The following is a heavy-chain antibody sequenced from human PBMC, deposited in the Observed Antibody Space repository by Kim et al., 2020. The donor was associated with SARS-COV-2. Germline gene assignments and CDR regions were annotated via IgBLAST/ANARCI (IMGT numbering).Heavy chain of an antibody. J-gene: IGHJ4*02. CDR1: GFTFGDYA. Sequence: GGSLRLSCTASGFTFGDYAMSWVHQAPGKGLEWVGFIRSKAYGGTTEYAASVKGRFTISRDDSKSVAYLQMNSLKTEDTAVYYCTRDDFWSGYYTFWGQGTLVTVSS. D-gene: IGHD3-3*01. CDR3: TRDDFWSGYYTF. V-gene: IGHV3-49*04. CDR2: IRSKAYGGTT.